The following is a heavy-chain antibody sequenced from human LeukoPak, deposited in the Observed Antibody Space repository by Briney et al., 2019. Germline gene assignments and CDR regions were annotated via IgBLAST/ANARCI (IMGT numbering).Heavy chain of an antibody. D-gene: IGHD3-3*01. V-gene: IGHV4-4*07. Sequence: PSETLSLTCTVSGGSISSYYWSWIRQPAGKGLEWIGRIYTSGSTNYNPSLKNRVTMSVDTSKNQFSLKLSSVTAADTAVYYCAREYYDFWSGSNPLYYYYYYMDVWGKGTTVTVSS. CDR1: GGSISSYY. CDR3: AREYYDFWSGSNPLYYYYYYMDV. J-gene: IGHJ6*03. CDR2: IYTSGST.